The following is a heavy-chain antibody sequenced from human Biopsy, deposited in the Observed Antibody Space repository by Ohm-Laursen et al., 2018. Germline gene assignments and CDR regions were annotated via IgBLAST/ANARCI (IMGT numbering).Heavy chain of an antibody. CDR1: GYTFTEYY. V-gene: IGHV1-46*01. J-gene: IGHJ4*02. CDR3: AKNYDPLYYDTSGLFDY. CDR2: INPRSGNT. Sequence: SVKVSCKASGYTFTEYYINWVRQAPGQGLEWMGIINPRSGNTGYSQKFQVRVTMTTDTSTSTVYMELSSLSSGDTAVYYCAKNYDPLYYDTSGLFDYWGQGTLVTVSS. D-gene: IGHD3-22*01.